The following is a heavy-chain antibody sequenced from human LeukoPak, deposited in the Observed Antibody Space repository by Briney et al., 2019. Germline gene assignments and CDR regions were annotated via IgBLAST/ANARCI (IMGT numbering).Heavy chain of an antibody. Sequence: SETLSLTFTVSGGSISSSSYYWGWIRQPPGKGLEWIGSIYYSGSTYYNPSLESRVTISVDTSKNQFSLKLSSVTAADTAVYYCASNLGGMTVAGLGYFDYWGQGTLVTVSS. CDR3: ASNLGGMTVAGLGYFDY. CDR2: IYYSGST. CDR1: GGSISSSSYY. J-gene: IGHJ4*02. D-gene: IGHD6-19*01. V-gene: IGHV4-39*01.